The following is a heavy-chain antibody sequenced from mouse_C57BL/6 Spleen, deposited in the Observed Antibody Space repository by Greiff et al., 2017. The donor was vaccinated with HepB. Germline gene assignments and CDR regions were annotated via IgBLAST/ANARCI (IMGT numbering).Heavy chain of an antibody. CDR1: GYTFTSYD. J-gene: IGHJ3*01. Sequence: QVQLKESGPELVKPGASVKLSCKASGYTFTSYDINWVKQRPGQGLEWIGWIYPRDGSTKYNEKFKGKATLTVDTSSSTAYMELHSLTSEDSAVYFCARMDYYGSSYGWFAYWGQGTLVTVSA. CDR2: IYPRDGST. V-gene: IGHV1-85*01. D-gene: IGHD1-1*01. CDR3: ARMDYYGSSYGWFAY.